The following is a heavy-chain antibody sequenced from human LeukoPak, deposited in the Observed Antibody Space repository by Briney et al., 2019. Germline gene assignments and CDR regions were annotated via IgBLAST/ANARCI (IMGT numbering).Heavy chain of an antibody. CDR3: ARDPGDYGVDV. CDR2: INYSGSGNT. J-gene: IGHJ6*02. V-gene: IGHV4-39*07. Sequence: SETLSLTCTVSGDSISRSRYYWGWIRQPPGKGLEWIGSINYSGSGNTYYNPSLTSRVTISVDTSKNQFSLKLRSMTAADTAVYYCARDPGDYGVDVWGQGTTVTVSS. CDR1: GDSISRSRYY.